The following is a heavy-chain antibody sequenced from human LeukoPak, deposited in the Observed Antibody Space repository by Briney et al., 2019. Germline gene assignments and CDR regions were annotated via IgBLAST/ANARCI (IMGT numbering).Heavy chain of an antibody. V-gene: IGHV4-30-4*01. CDR3: ARVAVIRGVVDY. CDR1: GGSLSSGDNC. J-gene: IGHJ4*02. D-gene: IGHD3-10*01. Sequence: SQTLSLTCAVSGGSLSSGDNCWKWIRQPPGKGLEWLGYIYPSGGTYYNPSLRSRVTISIDTSKNQFFLSLDSVTAADTAVYYCARVAVIRGVVDYWGQGTLVTVSS. CDR2: IYPSGGT.